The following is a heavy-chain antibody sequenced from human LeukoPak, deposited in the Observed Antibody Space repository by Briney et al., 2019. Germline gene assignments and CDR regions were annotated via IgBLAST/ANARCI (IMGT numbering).Heavy chain of an antibody. CDR2: ISIDGTRQ. CDR1: GFSFSNFA. D-gene: IGHD6-13*01. CDR3: AKEGEGSSWDSLHL. Sequence: GGSLRLSCAASGFSFSNFAMHWVRQAPGKGLEWVTVISIDGTRQHYADSVKGRFTISRDKAKGTVSLQMDSLRAEDTAVYYCAKEGEGSSWDSLHLWGQGTLVTVSS. J-gene: IGHJ4*02. V-gene: IGHV3-30*18.